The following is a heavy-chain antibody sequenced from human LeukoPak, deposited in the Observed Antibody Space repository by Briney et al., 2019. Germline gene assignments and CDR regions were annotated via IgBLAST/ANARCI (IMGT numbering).Heavy chain of an antibody. V-gene: IGHV3-48*01. Sequence: GGSLRLSCAASGFTFSSYSMNWVRQGPGKGLEWVSYISGSSSAIYYADSVKGRFTISRDNAKNSLYLQMNSLRAEDAAVYYLRDVLCYYHMDVWGKGTTVTVSS. CDR1: GFTFSSYS. J-gene: IGHJ6*03. CDR2: ISGSSSAI. CDR3: RDVLCYYHMDV. D-gene: IGHD5-24*01.